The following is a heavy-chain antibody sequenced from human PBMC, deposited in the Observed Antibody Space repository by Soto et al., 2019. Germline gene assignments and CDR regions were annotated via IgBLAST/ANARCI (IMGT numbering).Heavy chain of an antibody. D-gene: IGHD6-13*01. CDR3: ARMYSSSCDY. CDR2: ITGSGDRT. Sequence: EVQLLESGGDLVQPGGSLRLSCAASGFTFSTDAMRWVRQAPGKGLEWVSSITGSGDRTYYADSVKGRFTISRDNSQSTLHLQMNSLRAEDTAVYYCARMYSSSCDYWGQGTLVTVSS. J-gene: IGHJ4*02. V-gene: IGHV3-23*01. CDR1: GFTFSTDA.